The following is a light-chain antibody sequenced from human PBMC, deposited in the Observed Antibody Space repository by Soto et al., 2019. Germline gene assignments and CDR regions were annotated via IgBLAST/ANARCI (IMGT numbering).Light chain of an antibody. CDR3: SSYAGSSNV. J-gene: IGLJ1*01. Sequence: QSVLTQPPSVSGTPGQRVTISCSGSSSNIGGNYEYWYQQLPGTAPKLLIYEVNKRPSGVPDRFSGSKSGNTASLTVSGLQAEDEADYYCSSYAGSSNVFGTGTKVTVL. CDR1: SSNIGGNY. CDR2: EVN. V-gene: IGLV1-47*01.